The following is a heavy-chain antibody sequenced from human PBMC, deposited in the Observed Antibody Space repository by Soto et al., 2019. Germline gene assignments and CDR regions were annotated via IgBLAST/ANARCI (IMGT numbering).Heavy chain of an antibody. J-gene: IGHJ4*02. CDR3: ARGRNSGSYLSYFDY. V-gene: IGHV4-34*01. CDR2: INHSGST. D-gene: IGHD1-26*01. Sequence: SETLSLTCAVYGGSSSGYYWSWIRQPPGKGLEWIGEINHSGSTNYNPSLKGRVTISVDTSKNQFPLKLSSVTAADTAVYYCARGRNSGSYLSYFDYWGQGTLVTVSS. CDR1: GGSSSGYY.